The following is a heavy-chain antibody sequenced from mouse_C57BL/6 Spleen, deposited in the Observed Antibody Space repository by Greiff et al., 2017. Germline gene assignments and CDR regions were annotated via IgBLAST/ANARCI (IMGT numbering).Heavy chain of an antibody. Sequence: EVQLQQSGPELVKPGASVKIPCKASGYTFTDYNMDWVKQSHGKSLEWIGDFNPNNGGTIYNQKFKGKATLTVDKSSSTASMELRSLTAEDTAVYYCARGEGGYYDYWGQGTTLTVSS. CDR2: FNPNNGGT. D-gene: IGHD2-3*01. CDR3: ARGEGGYYDY. V-gene: IGHV1-18*01. CDR1: GYTFTDYN. J-gene: IGHJ2*01.